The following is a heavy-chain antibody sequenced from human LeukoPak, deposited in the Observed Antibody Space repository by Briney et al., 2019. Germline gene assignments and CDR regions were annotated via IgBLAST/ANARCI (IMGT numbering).Heavy chain of an antibody. CDR3: ASGPYPAAGTDHQFDY. CDR2: IYYSGST. Sequence: PSETLSLTCTVSGASISSYYWSWIRQPPGKGLECIGYIYYSGSTHYNPSLKSRVTISVDTSKNQFSLRLSSMTAADTAVYYCASGPYPAAGTDHQFDYWGQGTLVTVSS. D-gene: IGHD6-13*01. V-gene: IGHV4-59*01. CDR1: GASISSYY. J-gene: IGHJ4*02.